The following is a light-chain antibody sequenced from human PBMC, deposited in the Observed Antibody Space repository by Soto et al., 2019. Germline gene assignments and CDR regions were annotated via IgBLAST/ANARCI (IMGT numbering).Light chain of an antibody. CDR3: QQYHSYSGT. V-gene: IGKV1-9*01. J-gene: IGKJ4*02. CDR1: QGISSY. CDR2: AAS. Sequence: QLTQSPSSLSASVGDRVTITCRASQGISSYLAWYQQKPGKAPKLLIYAASTLQSGVPSRFSGSGSGTEFTLTINSLQPDDFATYYCQQYHSYSGTFGGGTKVDIK.